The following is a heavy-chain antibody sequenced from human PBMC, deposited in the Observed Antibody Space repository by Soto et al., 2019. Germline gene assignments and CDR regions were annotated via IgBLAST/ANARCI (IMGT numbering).Heavy chain of an antibody. CDR1: GYTFTSYT. CDR2: IIPIIGII. D-gene: IGHD4-4*01. V-gene: IGHV1-69*04. Sequence: SVTVSCKASGYTFTSYTITWVRQAPGQGLEWMGRIIPIIGIINYAQKFQGRVTISADKFTGTAYMELTGLRSDDTAVYYCAGDPDSHYNDSHASSYPWGQGTLVTVSS. J-gene: IGHJ5*02. CDR3: AGDPDSHYNDSHASSYP.